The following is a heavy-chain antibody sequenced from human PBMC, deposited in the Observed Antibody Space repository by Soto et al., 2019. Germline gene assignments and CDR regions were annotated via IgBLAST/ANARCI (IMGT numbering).Heavy chain of an antibody. D-gene: IGHD2-2*01. V-gene: IGHV1-24*01. Sequence: GASVKVSCKVSGYTLTELSMHWVRQAPGKGLEWMGGFDPEDGETIYAQKFQGRVTMTEDTSTDTAYMELSSLRSEDTAVYYCATDLWGGNCSSTSCRQYYFDYWGQGTLVTVSS. CDR1: GYTLTELS. CDR2: FDPEDGET. J-gene: IGHJ4*02. CDR3: ATDLWGGNCSSTSCRQYYFDY.